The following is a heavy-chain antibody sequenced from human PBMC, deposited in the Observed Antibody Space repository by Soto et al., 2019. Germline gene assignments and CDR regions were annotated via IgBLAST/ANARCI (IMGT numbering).Heavy chain of an antibody. V-gene: IGHV3-66*01. Sequence: GGSLRLSCAASGFTFSGRYLSWVRQAPGKGLEWVSVIFSGGSPYYADSVKGRFIISRDNSQNTLYLQMNSLRAEDTAVYYCARGGLAAHPEYYYHYMDVWAKGTTVTVSS. CDR2: IFSGGSP. CDR3: ARGGLAAHPEYYYHYMDV. CDR1: GFTFSGRY. D-gene: IGHD6-6*01. J-gene: IGHJ6*03.